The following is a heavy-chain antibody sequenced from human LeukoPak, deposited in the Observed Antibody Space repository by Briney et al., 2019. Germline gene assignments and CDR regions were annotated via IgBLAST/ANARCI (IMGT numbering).Heavy chain of an antibody. CDR1: GFTFSSSA. Sequence: GGSLRLSCAASGFTFSSSAMSWVRQAPGKGLEWVSGISGSGDNTYYADSVKGRFTISRDNSKNTLYLEMNSLRAEDTAVYYCAKDIGSYYDYWGQGILVTVSS. J-gene: IGHJ4*02. V-gene: IGHV3-23*01. CDR3: AKDIGSYYDY. CDR2: ISGSGDNT. D-gene: IGHD3-10*01.